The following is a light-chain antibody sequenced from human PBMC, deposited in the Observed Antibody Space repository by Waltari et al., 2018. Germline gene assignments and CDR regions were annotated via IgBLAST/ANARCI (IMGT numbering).Light chain of an antibody. V-gene: IGLV1-40*01. Sequence: QSVLAQPPSVSGAPGQRVTISCTGSSSNIGTYDVHWYQQLPGTAPKLLIYGSTNRPSGVPDRFSGSKSGTSASLAIAGRQAEDEADYYCQSYDRSLSALVFGGGTKLTVL. J-gene: IGLJ2*01. CDR1: SSNIGTYD. CDR3: QSYDRSLSALV. CDR2: GST.